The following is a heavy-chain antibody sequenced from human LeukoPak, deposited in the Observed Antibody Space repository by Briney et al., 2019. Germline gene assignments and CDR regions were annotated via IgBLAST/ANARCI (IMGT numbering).Heavy chain of an antibody. D-gene: IGHD2-21*02. CDR2: ISAYNRNT. J-gene: IGHJ5*01. CDR3: ARYPSNMVTTQGWFDS. Sequence: ASVKVTCKASVYTFSSYGISWVRQAPGQGLDWMGWISAYNRNTKYAQKFQGRVTMTTDTSTTTAYLEVRSLRSDDTAVYYCARYPSNMVTTQGWFDSWGQGTLVTVSS. CDR1: VYTFSSYG. V-gene: IGHV1-18*01.